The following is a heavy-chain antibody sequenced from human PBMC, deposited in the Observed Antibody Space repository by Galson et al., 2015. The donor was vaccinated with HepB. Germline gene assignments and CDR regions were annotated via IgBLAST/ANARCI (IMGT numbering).Heavy chain of an antibody. CDR1: GGSIWSGGYY. V-gene: IGHV4-31*03. Sequence: TLSLTCTVSGGSIWSGGYYWSWIRQHPGKGLEWIGYIFYSGSTNYNPSLKSRVTVSVDTSKNQFSLKLSSVTAADTAVYYCARALLWFGESPNNWFDPWGQGTLVTVSS. D-gene: IGHD3-10*01. CDR3: ARALLWFGESPNNWFDP. J-gene: IGHJ5*02. CDR2: IFYSGST.